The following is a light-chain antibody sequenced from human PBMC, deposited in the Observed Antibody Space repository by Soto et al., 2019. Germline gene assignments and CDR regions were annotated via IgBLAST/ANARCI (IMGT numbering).Light chain of an antibody. Sequence: DIQMTQSPSSLSASVGDRVTITCQASHDISNYLNWYQQKPGKAPKLLIYDASNLQTGVPSRFSGSRSGTDFTFTISSLQPEDIATYYCKQYDNLYTFGPGTKVDIK. J-gene: IGKJ3*01. CDR1: HDISNY. V-gene: IGKV1-33*01. CDR3: KQYDNLYT. CDR2: DAS.